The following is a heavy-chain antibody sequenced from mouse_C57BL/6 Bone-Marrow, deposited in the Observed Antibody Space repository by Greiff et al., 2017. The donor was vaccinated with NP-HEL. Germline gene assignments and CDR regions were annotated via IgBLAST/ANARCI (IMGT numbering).Heavy chain of an antibody. CDR2: IFPGSGST. CDR3: ASPHLDY. CDR1: GSTFTDYF. V-gene: IGHV1-75*01. Sequence: VQVVESGPELVKPGASVKISCKASGSTFTDYFITWLKQRPGRGLGWIGWIFPGSGSTNYKEKFKGKATLTVDKSSSTAYMLLSSLTSEDSAVYFCASPHLDYWGQGTSVTVSS. J-gene: IGHJ4*01.